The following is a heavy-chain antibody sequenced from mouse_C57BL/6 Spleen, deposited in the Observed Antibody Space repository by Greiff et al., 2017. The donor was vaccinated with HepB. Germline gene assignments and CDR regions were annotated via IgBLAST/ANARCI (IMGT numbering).Heavy chain of an antibody. CDR3: AIRPWDVGYFDV. D-gene: IGHD4-1*01. CDR1: GYTFTSYW. V-gene: IGHV1-69*01. CDR2: IDPSDSYT. J-gene: IGHJ1*03. Sequence: VQLQQSGAELVMPGASVKLSCKASGYTFTSYWMHWVKQRPGQGLEWIGEIDPSDSYTNYNQKFKGKSTLTVDNSSSTAYMQLSSLTSEDAAVYYCAIRPWDVGYFDVWGTGTTVTVSS.